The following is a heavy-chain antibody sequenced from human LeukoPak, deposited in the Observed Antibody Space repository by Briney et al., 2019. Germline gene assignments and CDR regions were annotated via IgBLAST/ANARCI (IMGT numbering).Heavy chain of an antibody. CDR2: IKSKTDGGTT. D-gene: IGHD3-10*01. Sequence: MAGGSLRLSCAASGFTFSNAWMSWVRQAPGKGLEWVGRIKSKTDGGTTDYAAPVKGRFTISRDDSKNTLYLQMNSLKTEDTAVYYCTTDELYYYGSGSLHWGQGTLVTVSS. CDR3: TTDELYYYGSGSLH. V-gene: IGHV3-15*01. CDR1: GFTFSNAW. J-gene: IGHJ1*01.